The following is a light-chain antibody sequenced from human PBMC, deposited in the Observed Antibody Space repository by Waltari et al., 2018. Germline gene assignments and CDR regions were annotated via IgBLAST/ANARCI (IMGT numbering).Light chain of an antibody. V-gene: IGKV3-20*01. CDR1: QSVGRS. J-gene: IGKJ1*01. CDR2: DAS. CDR3: QHYVRLPVT. Sequence: EIVLTQSPGTLSLSPGERATLSCGASQSVGRSLAWYQQKPGRAPRLPLYDASSRATGIPDRFSGSGFGTDFSLTISRLEPEDFAVYYCQHYVRLPVTFGQGTKVEIK.